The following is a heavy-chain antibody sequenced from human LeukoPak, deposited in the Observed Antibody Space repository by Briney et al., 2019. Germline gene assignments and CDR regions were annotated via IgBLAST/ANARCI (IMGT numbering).Heavy chain of an antibody. D-gene: IGHD3-22*01. Sequence: GGSLRLSCVASGFTFSTYTMNWVRQAPGKGLEWVSSISSSSFFISYADSVKGRFTISRDNAKNSLYLQMNSLRAEDTAVYYCARDRYYYDSSGYSVDYWGQGTLVTVSS. CDR1: GFTFSTYT. CDR2: ISSSSFFI. CDR3: ARDRYYYDSSGYSVDY. V-gene: IGHV3-21*04. J-gene: IGHJ4*02.